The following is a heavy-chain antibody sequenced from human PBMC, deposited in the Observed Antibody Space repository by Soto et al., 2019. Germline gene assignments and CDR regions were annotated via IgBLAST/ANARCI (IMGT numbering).Heavy chain of an antibody. J-gene: IGHJ6*02. CDR3: ARDHSSSWYAVGYYYYGMDV. CDR2: INPNSGGT. CDR1: GYTFTGYY. Sequence: QVQLVQSGAEVKKPGASVKVSCKASGYTFTGYYMHWVRQAPGQGLEWMGWINPNSGGTNYAQKFKGRVTMTRDTSISTAYMELSRLRSDDTAVYYCARDHSSSWYAVGYYYYGMDVWGQGTTVTVSS. V-gene: IGHV1-2*02. D-gene: IGHD6-13*01.